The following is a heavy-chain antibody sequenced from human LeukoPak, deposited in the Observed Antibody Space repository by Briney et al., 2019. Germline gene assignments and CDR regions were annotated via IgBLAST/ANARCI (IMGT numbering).Heavy chain of an antibody. V-gene: IGHV1-46*01. J-gene: IGHJ4*02. CDR1: GYTFTSYY. D-gene: IGHD3-10*01. CDR2: INPSGGST. Sequence: ASVKVSCKASGYTFTSYYMHWVRQAPGQGLEWMGIINPSGGSTSYAQKFQGRVTMTRDTSTSTVYMELSSLRSEDTAVYYCARASPGYYGSAPFDYWGQGTLVTVSS. CDR3: ARASPGYYGSAPFDY.